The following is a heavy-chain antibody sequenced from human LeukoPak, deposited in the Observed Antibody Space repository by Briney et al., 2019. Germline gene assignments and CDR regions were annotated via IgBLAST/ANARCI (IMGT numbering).Heavy chain of an antibody. V-gene: IGHV3-23*01. J-gene: IGHJ4*02. Sequence: PGGSLRLSCAVSGFTFSSYAMSWVRQAPGKGLEWVSAIRGSGGSTYYADSVKGRFTISRDNSKNTLYLQMNSLRAEDAAVYYCAKDWRIAAAGTWDYFDYWGQGTLVTVSS. CDR1: GFTFSSYA. D-gene: IGHD6-13*01. CDR2: IRGSGGST. CDR3: AKDWRIAAAGTWDYFDY.